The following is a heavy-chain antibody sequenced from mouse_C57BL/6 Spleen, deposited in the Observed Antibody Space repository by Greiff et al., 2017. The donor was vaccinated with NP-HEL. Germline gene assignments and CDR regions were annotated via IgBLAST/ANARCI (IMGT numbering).Heavy chain of an antibody. D-gene: IGHD2-5*01. Sequence: EVQLQQSGPELVKPGASVKISCKASGYTFPDYYMNWVKQSHGKSLEWIGDINPNNGVTSYNQKFKGKATLTVDKSSSTAYMELRSLTSEDSAVYYCAREDYSNYGFDYWGQGTTLTVSS. V-gene: IGHV1-26*01. CDR1: GYTFPDYY. CDR3: AREDYSNYGFDY. J-gene: IGHJ2*01. CDR2: INPNNGVT.